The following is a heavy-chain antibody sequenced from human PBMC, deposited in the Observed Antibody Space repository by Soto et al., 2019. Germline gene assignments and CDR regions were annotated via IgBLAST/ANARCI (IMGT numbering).Heavy chain of an antibody. CDR2: ISSGSTTI. Sequence: EVQLVESGGGLVQPGGSLRLSCVPSGFSLSTYAMNWVRQAPGKGLEWVSYISSGSTTIYYADSVKGRFTISRDNAKNSLYLQMNSLRAEDTAVYYCSRPLCSGSSCIKFAHYYYMDVWGKGTTVTVSS. CDR3: SRPLCSGSSCIKFAHYYYMDV. V-gene: IGHV3-48*01. CDR1: GFSLSTYA. J-gene: IGHJ6*03. D-gene: IGHD2-15*01.